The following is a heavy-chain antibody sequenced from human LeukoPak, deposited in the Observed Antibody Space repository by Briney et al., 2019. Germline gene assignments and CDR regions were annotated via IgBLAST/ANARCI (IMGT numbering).Heavy chain of an antibody. V-gene: IGHV4-34*01. CDR3: ARGEKWWSYFDY. J-gene: IGHJ4*02. D-gene: IGHD2-15*01. Sequence: PSETLSLTCAVSGGSFSGYYRSWIRQPPGKGLEWIGEINHSGSTNYNPSLKSRVTISVDTSKNQFSLKLSSVTAADTAVYYCARGEKWWSYFDYWGQGTLVTVSS. CDR1: GGSFSGYY. CDR2: INHSGST.